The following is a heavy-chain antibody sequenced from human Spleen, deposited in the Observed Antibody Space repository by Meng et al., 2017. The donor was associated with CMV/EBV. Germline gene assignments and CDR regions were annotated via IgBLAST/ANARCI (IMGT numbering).Heavy chain of an antibody. J-gene: IGHJ1*01. Sequence: QLQLQESGPGLVKSSETLSLTCTVSGDSISSNSYYWGWIRQPPGKGLEWIASIDYSGITFQNPSLKSRLTTSVDTSKNQFSLQLRFVTAADTAVYYCARHRGNYYQSFLHWGQGTLVTVSS. V-gene: IGHV4-39*01. CDR3: ARHRGNYYQSFLH. CDR2: IDYSGIT. D-gene: IGHD1-26*01. CDR1: GDSISSNSYY.